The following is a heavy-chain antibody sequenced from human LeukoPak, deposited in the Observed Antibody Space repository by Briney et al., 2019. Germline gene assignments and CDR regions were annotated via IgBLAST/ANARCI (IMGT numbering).Heavy chain of an antibody. CDR3: AKVMPPGRIRFYSYYMDV. Sequence: PGGSLRLSCAASGFTFSSYGMHWVRQAPGKGLEWVAVIWYDGSNKYYADSVKGRFTISRDNSKNTLSLQMNGLRVEDTAVYYCAKVMPPGRIRFYSYYMDVWGKGTTVTVS. V-gene: IGHV3-30*02. CDR1: GFTFSSYG. J-gene: IGHJ6*03. D-gene: IGHD2-15*01. CDR2: IWYDGSNK.